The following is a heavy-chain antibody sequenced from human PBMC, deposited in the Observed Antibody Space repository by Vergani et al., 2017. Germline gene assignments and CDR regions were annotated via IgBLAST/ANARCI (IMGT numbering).Heavy chain of an antibody. D-gene: IGHD6-19*01. Sequence: EVQLVESGGGLVQPGRSLRLSCAASGFTFDDYAMHWVRQAPGKGLEWVSGISWISGSIGYADSVKGRFTISRDNAKNSLYLQMNSLRAEDTALYYCARPRWGRILDIAVLGGGFNSWGQGTLVTVSS. CDR3: ARPRWGRILDIAVLGGGFNS. J-gene: IGHJ4*02. V-gene: IGHV3-9*01. CDR2: ISWISGSI. CDR1: GFTFDDYA.